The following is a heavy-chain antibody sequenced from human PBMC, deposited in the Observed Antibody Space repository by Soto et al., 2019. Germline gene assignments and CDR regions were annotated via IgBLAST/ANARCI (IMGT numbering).Heavy chain of an antibody. CDR1: GFTFSTYA. D-gene: IGHD6-19*01. Sequence: EVPLLESGGGLVQPGGSLGLSCAASGFTFSTYAMSWVRQAPGKGLEWVSTISATDGGTYYADCVTGRFTISRDNSKNTLSLQMNSLRADDTAVYYWAYGESSGWPAFDYWGQGTLVTVSS. CDR2: ISATDGGT. J-gene: IGHJ4*02. V-gene: IGHV3-23*01. CDR3: AYGESSGWPAFDY.